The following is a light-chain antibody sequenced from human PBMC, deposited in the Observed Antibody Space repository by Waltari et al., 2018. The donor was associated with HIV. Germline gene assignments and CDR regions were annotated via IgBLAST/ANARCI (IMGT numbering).Light chain of an antibody. V-gene: IGKV3D-15*01. CDR2: GAS. CDR3: QQYSNWPRT. Sequence: EVLLTQSPVTLSVSRGERVTLSCRASQSVNSHLAWYQHKPGQAPRLLIYGASTRATGIPARFSGSGSGTEFSLTISSLQSEDFAVYYCQQYSNWPRTFGQGTKVDIK. J-gene: IGKJ1*01. CDR1: QSVNSH.